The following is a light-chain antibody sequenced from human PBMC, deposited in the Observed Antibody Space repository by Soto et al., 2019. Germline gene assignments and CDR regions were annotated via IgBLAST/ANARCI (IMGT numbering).Light chain of an antibody. Sequence: DIQMTQSPSTLSASVGDKVTITCRASQSISSWLAWYQQKPGKTPNLLIYKASKLESGVPSRFSGTGFGTEFSLTISRLQPDDFATYYCQQYKTYSSFGGGTTVDIK. CDR3: QQYKTYSS. J-gene: IGKJ4*01. V-gene: IGKV1-5*03. CDR2: KAS. CDR1: QSISSW.